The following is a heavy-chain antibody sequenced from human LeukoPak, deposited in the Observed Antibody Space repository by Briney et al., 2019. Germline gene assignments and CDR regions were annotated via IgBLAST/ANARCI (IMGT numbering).Heavy chain of an antibody. Sequence: ASVKVSCKTSGYTFANYDITWVRQAPGRGLEWMGWMNPYSTNTDYARQFQGRLSMTRDISITTAYMELSSLRSEDTAVYYCARATRGDLLSEFWGQGSLITVSS. D-gene: IGHD2/OR15-2a*01. CDR3: ARATRGDLLSEF. CDR2: MNPYSTNT. CDR1: GYTFANYD. V-gene: IGHV1-8*01. J-gene: IGHJ4*02.